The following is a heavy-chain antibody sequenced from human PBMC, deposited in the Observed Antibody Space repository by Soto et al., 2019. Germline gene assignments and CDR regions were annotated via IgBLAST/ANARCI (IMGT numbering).Heavy chain of an antibody. CDR3: AKNPPGCSGGSCYSTLDS. Sequence: EVQLLESGGGLVQPGGCLRLSCAASGYTFSSYAMSWVRQAPGKGLEWVSAISGSGGSTYYADSVKGRFTISRDNSKNTVYLQMNSLRAEDTAVYYCAKNPPGCSGGSCYSTLDSWGQGTLVTVSS. CDR2: ISGSGGST. D-gene: IGHD2-15*01. V-gene: IGHV3-23*01. J-gene: IGHJ4*02. CDR1: GYTFSSYA.